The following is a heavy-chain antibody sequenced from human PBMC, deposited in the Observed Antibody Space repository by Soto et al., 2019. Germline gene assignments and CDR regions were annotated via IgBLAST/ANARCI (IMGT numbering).Heavy chain of an antibody. V-gene: IGHV4-31*01. Sequence: QVQLQESGPGLVKPSQTLSLTCTVSGGSISSGGYYWSWIRQHPGKGLEWIGYIYYSGSTYYNPSLKSQVTISVDTSKNQVTRELSSVTAADTAVYYCARGGLGYCSGGSCYSAELSRYYYGMDVWGQGTTVTVSS. CDR1: GGSISSGGYY. D-gene: IGHD2-15*01. CDR2: IYYSGST. CDR3: ARGGLGYCSGGSCYSAELSRYYYGMDV. J-gene: IGHJ6*02.